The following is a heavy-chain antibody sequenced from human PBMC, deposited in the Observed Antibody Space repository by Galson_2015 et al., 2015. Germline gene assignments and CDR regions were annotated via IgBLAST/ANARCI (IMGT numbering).Heavy chain of an antibody. Sequence: SVKVSCKASGYTFTSYGISWVRQAPGQGLEWMGWISAYNGSTNYAQKLQGRVTMTTDTSTSTAYMELRSLRSDDTAVYYCARARHIGTWFDPWGQGTLVTVSS. V-gene: IGHV1-18*01. CDR3: ARARHIGTWFDP. D-gene: IGHD2-21*01. CDR2: ISAYNGST. J-gene: IGHJ5*02. CDR1: GYTFTSYG.